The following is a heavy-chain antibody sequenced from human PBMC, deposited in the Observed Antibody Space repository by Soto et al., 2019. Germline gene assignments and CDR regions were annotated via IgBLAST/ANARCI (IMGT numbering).Heavy chain of an antibody. D-gene: IGHD6-13*01. V-gene: IGHV3-15*07. Sequence: GGSLRLSCAASGFTFSNAWMNWVRQAPGKGLEWVGRIKSKTDGGTTDYAAPVKGRFTISRDDSKNTLYLQMNSLKTEDTAVYYCTTASSSRYSSRWSDAFDFWGQGTMVTVSS. CDR1: GFTFSNAW. CDR3: TTASSSRYSSRWSDAFDF. J-gene: IGHJ3*01. CDR2: IKSKTDGGTT.